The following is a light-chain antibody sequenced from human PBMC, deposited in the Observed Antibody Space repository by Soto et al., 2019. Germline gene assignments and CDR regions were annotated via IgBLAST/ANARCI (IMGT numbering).Light chain of an antibody. CDR1: TSNIGSNY. CDR2: RNN. V-gene: IGLV1-47*01. Sequence: QSVLTHPPSAAGTPGQGVTICCSGSTSNIGSNYVYWYQQLPGTAPKLLIYRNNQRPSGVPDRFSGSKSGTSASLAISGLRSDDEADYFCATWDDSLNGFYVFGTGTKVTVL. J-gene: IGLJ1*01. CDR3: ATWDDSLNGFYV.